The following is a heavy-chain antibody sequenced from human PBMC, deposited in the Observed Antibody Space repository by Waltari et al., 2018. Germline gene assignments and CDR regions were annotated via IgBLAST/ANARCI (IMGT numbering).Heavy chain of an antibody. V-gene: IGHV1-69*04. CDR2: IIPILGIA. CDR1: GGTFSSYA. Sequence: QVQLVQSGAEVKKPGSSVKVSCKASGGTFSSYAISWVRQAPGQGIEWMGGIIPILGIANYAQKFQGRVTITADESTSTAYMELSSLRSEDTAVYYCARGVDYGGNSYAFDIWGQGTMVTVSS. CDR3: ARGVDYGGNSYAFDI. J-gene: IGHJ3*02. D-gene: IGHD2-21*02.